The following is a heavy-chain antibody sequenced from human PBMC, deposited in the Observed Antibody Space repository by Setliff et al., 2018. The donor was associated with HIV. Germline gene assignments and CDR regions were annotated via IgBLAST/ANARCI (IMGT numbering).Heavy chain of an antibody. V-gene: IGHV1-18*01. CDR2: ISAYNGNT. Sequence: ASVKVSCKASGYTFTSYGISWVRQAPGQGLEWMGWISAYNGNTNYAQKLQGRVTMTTDTSTSTAYMELRSLRSDDTAVYYCARGGGYYDSSGPVHYYYYYYMDVWGKGTMVTVSS. D-gene: IGHD3-22*01. CDR3: ARGGGYYDSSGPVHYYYYYYMDV. J-gene: IGHJ6*03. CDR1: GYTFTSYG.